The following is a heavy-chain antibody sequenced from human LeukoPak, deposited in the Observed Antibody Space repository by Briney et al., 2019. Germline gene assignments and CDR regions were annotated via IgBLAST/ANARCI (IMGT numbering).Heavy chain of an antibody. J-gene: IGHJ4*02. V-gene: IGHV4-30-4*08. CDR2: IYYSGST. Sequence: SQTLSLTCTVSGGSISSGGYYWSWSRQAPGKGLEWIGYIYYSGSTYYNPSLKSRVTISVDTSKNQFSLKLSSVTAADTAVYYCARDEPYDSSGYIDYWGQGTLVTVSS. D-gene: IGHD3-22*01. CDR1: GGSISSGGYY. CDR3: ARDEPYDSSGYIDY.